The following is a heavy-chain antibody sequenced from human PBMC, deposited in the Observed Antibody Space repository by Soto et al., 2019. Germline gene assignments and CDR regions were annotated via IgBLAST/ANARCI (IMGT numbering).Heavy chain of an antibody. CDR1: GFTFRSYW. Sequence: GGSLRLSCAASGFTFRSYWMSWVRQAPGKGLEWLANIKEDGSEKYYVDSVKGRFTISRDNAEKSLYLQMNSLRAEDTAVYYCTGGGGRDSNEHYWGQGTLVTVSS. CDR3: TGGGGRDSNEHY. J-gene: IGHJ4*02. D-gene: IGHD4-4*01. V-gene: IGHV3-7*01. CDR2: IKEDGSEK.